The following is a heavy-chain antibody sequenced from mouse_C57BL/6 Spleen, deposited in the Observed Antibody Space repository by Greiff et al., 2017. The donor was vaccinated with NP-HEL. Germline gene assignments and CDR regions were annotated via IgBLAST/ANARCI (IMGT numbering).Heavy chain of an antibody. CDR2: IRNKANGYTT. Sequence: DVKLVESGGGLVQPGGSLSLSCAASGFTFTDYYMSWVRQPPGKALEWLGFIRNKANGYTTEYSASVKGRFTISRDNSQSILYLQMNALRAEDSATYYCTRFCYGPLYAMDYWGQGTSVTVSS. CDR1: GFTFTDYY. V-gene: IGHV7-3*01. CDR3: TRFCYGPLYAMDY. J-gene: IGHJ4*01. D-gene: IGHD1-1*01.